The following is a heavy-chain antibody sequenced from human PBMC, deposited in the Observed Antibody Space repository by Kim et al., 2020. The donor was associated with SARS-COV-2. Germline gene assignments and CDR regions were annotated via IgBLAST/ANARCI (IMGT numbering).Heavy chain of an antibody. V-gene: IGHV4-38-2*02. CDR2: IYHSGST. CDR1: GYSISSGYY. Sequence: SETLSLTCTVSGYSISSGYYWGWIRQPPGKGLEWIGSIYHSGSTYYNPSLKSRVTISVDTSKNQFSLKLSSVTAADTAVYYCAREGPITMIVVAVDYWGQGTLVTVSS. CDR3: AREGPITMIVVAVDY. J-gene: IGHJ4*02. D-gene: IGHD3-22*01.